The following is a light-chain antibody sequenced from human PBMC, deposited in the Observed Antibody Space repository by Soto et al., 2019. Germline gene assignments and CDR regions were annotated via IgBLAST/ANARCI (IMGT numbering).Light chain of an antibody. J-gene: IGKJ3*01. CDR3: QQHGSWGIT. CDR1: QSVSSNS. CDR2: AAS. V-gene: IGKV3-20*01. Sequence: EIVLTQSPATLSLSPGESATLSCRTSQSVSSNSLAWHQQKPGQAPRLLMYAASSRAAGIPDRFSASGSGTDFTLTISRLEPEDFAVYYCQQHGSWGITFGPGTKVDI.